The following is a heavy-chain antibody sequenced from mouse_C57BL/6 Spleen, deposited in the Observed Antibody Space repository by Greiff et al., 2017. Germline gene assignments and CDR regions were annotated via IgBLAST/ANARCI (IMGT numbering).Heavy chain of an antibody. D-gene: IGHD2-13*01. Sequence: VQVVESGPELVKPGASVKISCKASGYSFTSYYIHWVKQRPGQGLEWIGWIYPGSGNTKYNEKFKGKATLTADPSSSTAYMQLSSLTSEDSAVYYCVYDGDAMDYWGQGTSVTVSS. CDR2: IYPGSGNT. J-gene: IGHJ4*01. V-gene: IGHV1-66*01. CDR3: VYDGDAMDY. CDR1: GYSFTSYY.